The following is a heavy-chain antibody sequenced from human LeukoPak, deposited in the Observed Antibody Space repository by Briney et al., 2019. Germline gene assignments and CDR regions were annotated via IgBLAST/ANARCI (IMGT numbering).Heavy chain of an antibody. V-gene: IGHV4-39*01. CDR1: GGSIGSSSYY. Sequence: PSETLSLTCTVSGGSIGSSSYYWGWIRQPPGKGLEWIGSIYYSGSTYYNPSLKSRVTISVDTSKNQFSLRLSSVTAADTAVYYCATSDYSGAWFDPWGQGTLVTVSS. J-gene: IGHJ5*02. CDR2: IYYSGST. D-gene: IGHD2-15*01. CDR3: ATSDYSGAWFDP.